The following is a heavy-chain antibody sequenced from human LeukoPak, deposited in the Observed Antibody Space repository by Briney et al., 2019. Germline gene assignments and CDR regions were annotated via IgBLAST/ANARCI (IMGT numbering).Heavy chain of an antibody. CDR2: IIPLFGTA. CDR3: ASPYDYGDHYLDALHI. V-gene: IGHV1-69*06. Sequence: SVKVSCKASGGTFSSYAISWVRQAPGQGLEWMGRIIPLFGTADYAQRYQGRVTISADNSLNTAYLELSSLTSEDTAVYYCASPYDYGDHYLDALHIWGQGTIVTVSS. CDR1: GGTFSSYA. J-gene: IGHJ3*02. D-gene: IGHD4-17*01.